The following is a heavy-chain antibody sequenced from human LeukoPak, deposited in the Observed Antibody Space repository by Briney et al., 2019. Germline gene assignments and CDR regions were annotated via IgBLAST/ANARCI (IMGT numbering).Heavy chain of an antibody. J-gene: IGHJ5*02. CDR1: GFTFSSYA. Sequence: PGGSLRLSCAASGFTFSSYAMSWVRQAPGKGLEWVSAISGCGGSTYYADSVKGRFTISRDNSKNTLYLQMNSLRAEDTAVYYCAKVPVDYGGNFEWFDPWGQGTLVTVSS. D-gene: IGHD4-23*01. CDR3: AKVPVDYGGNFEWFDP. V-gene: IGHV3-23*01. CDR2: ISGCGGST.